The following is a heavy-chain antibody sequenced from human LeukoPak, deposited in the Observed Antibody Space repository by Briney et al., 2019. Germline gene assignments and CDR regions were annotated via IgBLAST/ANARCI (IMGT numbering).Heavy chain of an antibody. J-gene: IGHJ5*02. Sequence: ASVKVSCKASGYTFTSYDINWVRQATGQGLEWMGWMNPNSGNTGYAQKFQGRVTITRNTSISTAYMELSSLRSEDTAVYYCAREIRRPQYSSSPREDWFDPWGQGTLVTVSS. D-gene: IGHD6-6*01. V-gene: IGHV1-8*01. CDR2: MNPNSGNT. CDR3: AREIRRPQYSSSPREDWFDP. CDR1: GYTFTSYD.